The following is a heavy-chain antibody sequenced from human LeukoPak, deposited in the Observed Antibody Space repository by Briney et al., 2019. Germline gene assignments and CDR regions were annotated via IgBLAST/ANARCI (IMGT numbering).Heavy chain of an antibody. D-gene: IGHD3-10*01. Sequence: GESLKISCKGSGYSFSSNWIAWVRQMPGKGLEWMGIIYPGDSDTTYSPSFQGQVTISADKSISTAYLQWSSLKASDTAMYYCARRPSYASGSYHDYWGQGTLVSVSS. J-gene: IGHJ4*02. CDR2: IYPGDSDT. V-gene: IGHV5-51*01. CDR1: GYSFSSNW. CDR3: ARRPSYASGSYHDY.